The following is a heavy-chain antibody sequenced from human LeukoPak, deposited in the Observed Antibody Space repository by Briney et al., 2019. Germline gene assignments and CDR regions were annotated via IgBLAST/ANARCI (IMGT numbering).Heavy chain of an antibody. J-gene: IGHJ4*02. CDR2: IYHSGST. CDR1: GYSISSGYY. Sequence: SETLSLTCTVSGYSISSGYYWGWIRQPPGKGLEWIGSIYHSGSTYYNPSLKSRVTISVDTSKNQFSLKLSSVTAADTAVYYCARPGIAAAGGFDYWGQGTLVTVSS. V-gene: IGHV4-38-2*02. D-gene: IGHD6-13*01. CDR3: ARPGIAAAGGFDY.